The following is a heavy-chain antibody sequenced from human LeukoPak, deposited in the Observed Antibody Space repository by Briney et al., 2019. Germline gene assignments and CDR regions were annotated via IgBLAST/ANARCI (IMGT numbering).Heavy chain of an antibody. CDR3: ARGPQLGWEND. V-gene: IGHV3-66*01. J-gene: IGHJ4*02. D-gene: IGHD1-1*01. Sequence: GGSLRLSCAASGFTVSSDYMSWVRQAPGKGLEWVSVIYSGGSTYYADSVKGRFTISRDNSKNALYLQMNSLRAEDTAVYYCARGPQLGWENDWGQGTLVTVSS. CDR2: IYSGGST. CDR1: GFTVSSDY.